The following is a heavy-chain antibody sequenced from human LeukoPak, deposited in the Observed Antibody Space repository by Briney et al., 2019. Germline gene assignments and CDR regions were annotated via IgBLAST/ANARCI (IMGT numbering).Heavy chain of an antibody. Sequence: GGSLRLSCAASGFTFSSYTMNWVRQAPGKGLEWVSSISSSSSYIYYADSVKGRFTISRDNVKNSLYLQMNSLRAEDTALYYCAKDMSLGIAAAGNWFDPWGQGTLVTVSS. V-gene: IGHV3-21*04. CDR3: AKDMSLGIAAAGNWFDP. J-gene: IGHJ5*02. CDR2: ISSSSSYI. CDR1: GFTFSSYT. D-gene: IGHD6-13*01.